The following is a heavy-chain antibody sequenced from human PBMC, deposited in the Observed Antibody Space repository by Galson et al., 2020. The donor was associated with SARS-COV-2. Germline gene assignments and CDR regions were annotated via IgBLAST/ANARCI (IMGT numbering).Heavy chain of an antibody. J-gene: IGHJ2*01. Sequence: ASVKVSCKASGYTFTSYGISWVRQAPGQGLEWMGWISAYHGNTNYAQKLQGRVTMTTDTSTSTAYMELRSLRSDDTAVYYCARDYCSSTSCYEAWRYGYFDLWGRGTLVTVSS. CDR3: ARDYCSSTSCYEAWRYGYFDL. CDR2: ISAYHGNT. V-gene: IGHV1-18*04. CDR1: GYTFTSYG. D-gene: IGHD2-2*01.